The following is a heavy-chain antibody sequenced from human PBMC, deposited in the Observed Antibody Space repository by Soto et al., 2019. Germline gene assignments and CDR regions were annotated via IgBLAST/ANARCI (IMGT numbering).Heavy chain of an antibody. CDR2: IIPIFGTA. Sequence: SVKVSCKASGGTFSSYAISWVRRAPGEGLEWMGGIIPIFGTANYAQKFQGRVTITADESTSTAYMELSSLRSEDTAVYYCARDPSITMVRGVHFDIWGQGTMVTVSS. J-gene: IGHJ3*02. CDR1: GGTFSSYA. D-gene: IGHD3-10*01. CDR3: ARDPSITMVRGVHFDI. V-gene: IGHV1-69*13.